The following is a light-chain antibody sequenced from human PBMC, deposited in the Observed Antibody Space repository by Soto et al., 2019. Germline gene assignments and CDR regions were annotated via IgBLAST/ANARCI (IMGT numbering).Light chain of an antibody. CDR2: GNS. J-gene: IGLJ1*01. V-gene: IGLV1-40*01. Sequence: QSVLTQPPSVSGAPGQGVTISCTGSSSNIGAGYDVHWYQQLPGTAPKLLIYGNSNRPSGVPDRFSGSKSGTSASLAITGLQAEDEADYYCQSYDSSLSVFFGTGTKATVL. CDR1: SSNIGAGYD. CDR3: QSYDSSLSVF.